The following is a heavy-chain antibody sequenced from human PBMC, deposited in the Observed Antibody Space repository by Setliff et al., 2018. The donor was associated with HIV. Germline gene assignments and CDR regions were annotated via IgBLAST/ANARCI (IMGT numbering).Heavy chain of an antibody. CDR2: ISHSGNT. D-gene: IGHD1-26*01. CDR1: GGSINTHY. CDR3: ARSTVGAGASFP. V-gene: IGHV4-59*11. Sequence: KTSETLSLTCTVSGGSINTHYWSWIRQPPGKGLEWIGCISHSGNTNFNPSLNSRVTISLDTSKNQFSLRLTSLTAADTAIYYCARSTVGAGASFPWGRGILVTVSS. J-gene: IGHJ5*02.